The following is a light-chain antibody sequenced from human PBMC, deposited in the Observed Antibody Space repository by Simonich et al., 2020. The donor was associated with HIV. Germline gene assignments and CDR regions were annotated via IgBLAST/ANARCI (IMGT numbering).Light chain of an antibody. Sequence: DIVMTQSPDSLAVSLGERATVNCRSSRSVLYSSNNKNYLAWYQQKPGKPPKLLLYWASTRESGVPDRFSASGSGTDFTLTISSLQAEDVAIYYCQQYYSTPPTFGQGTKVEIK. J-gene: IGKJ1*01. CDR1: RSVLYSSNNKNY. CDR3: QQYYSTPPT. V-gene: IGKV4-1*01. CDR2: WAS.